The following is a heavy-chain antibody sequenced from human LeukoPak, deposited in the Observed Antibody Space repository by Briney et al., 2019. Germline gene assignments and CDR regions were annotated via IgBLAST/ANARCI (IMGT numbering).Heavy chain of an antibody. CDR3: ARGPLRLQSIDS. J-gene: IGHJ4*02. Sequence: PSETLSLTCTVAGGSISSTNDYWGWIRQPPGKGLEWIETIYHSGSTHSNPSLKSRVTISVYTSKNQFSLKLSSVTVADTAVYYCARGPLRLQSIDSWGQGTLVTVSS. CDR1: GGSISSTNDY. CDR2: IYHSGST. V-gene: IGHV4-39*07. D-gene: IGHD6-25*01.